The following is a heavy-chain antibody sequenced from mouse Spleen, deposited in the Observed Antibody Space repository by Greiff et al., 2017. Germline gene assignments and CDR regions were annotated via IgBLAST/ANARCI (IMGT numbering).Heavy chain of an antibody. CDR1: GFTFSSYT. D-gene: IGHD3-2*02. V-gene: IGHV5-9*01. CDR2: ISGGGGNT. Sequence: EVMLVESGGGLVKPGGSLKLSCAASGFTFSSYTMSWVRQTPEKRLEWVATISGGGGNTYYPDSVKGRFTISRDNAKNTLYLQMSSLRSEDTALYYCARETAQPDYWGQGTTLTVSS. J-gene: IGHJ2*01. CDR3: ARETAQPDY.